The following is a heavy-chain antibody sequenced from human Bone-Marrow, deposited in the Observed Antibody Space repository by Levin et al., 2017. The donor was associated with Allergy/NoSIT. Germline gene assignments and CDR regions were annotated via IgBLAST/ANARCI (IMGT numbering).Heavy chain of an antibody. J-gene: IGHJ4*02. Sequence: AGGSLRLSCAASGFTFSSYGMHWVRQAPGKGLEWVAVISYDGSNKYYADSVKGRFTISRDNSKNTMYLQMNSLRAEDTAVYYCASELASGSLDYWGQGTLVTVSS. CDR3: ASELASGSLDY. V-gene: IGHV3-30*03. D-gene: IGHD1-26*01. CDR1: GFTFSSYG. CDR2: ISYDGSNK.